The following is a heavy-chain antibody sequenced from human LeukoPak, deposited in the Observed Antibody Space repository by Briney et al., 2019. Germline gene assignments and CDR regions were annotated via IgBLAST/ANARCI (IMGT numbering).Heavy chain of an antibody. CDR2: ISWNSGSI. Sequence: PGGSLRLSCAASGFTFDDYAMHWVRQAPGKGLEWVSGISWNSGSIGYADSVKGRFTISRDNAKNSLYLQMNSLRAEDMALYYCAKSAGKYDFWSGSDHWGQGTLVTVSS. CDR3: AKSAGKYDFWSGSDH. D-gene: IGHD3-3*01. J-gene: IGHJ5*02. CDR1: GFTFDDYA. V-gene: IGHV3-9*03.